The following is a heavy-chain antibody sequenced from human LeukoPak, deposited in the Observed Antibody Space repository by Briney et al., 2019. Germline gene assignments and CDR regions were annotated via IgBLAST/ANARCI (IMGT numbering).Heavy chain of an antibody. J-gene: IGHJ6*03. CDR1: GFTLSSYE. V-gene: IGHV3-48*03. D-gene: IGHD4-17*01. Sequence: GGSLTLSCAASGFTLSSYEMNWVRQAPGKGLEWVSHISSSGSTIYYADSVKGRFTISRDNAKNSLYLQMNSLRAEDTAVYYCARDLDGDYGYYMDLWRKSTTDTVSS. CDR3: ARDLDGDYGYYMDL. CDR2: ISSSGSTI.